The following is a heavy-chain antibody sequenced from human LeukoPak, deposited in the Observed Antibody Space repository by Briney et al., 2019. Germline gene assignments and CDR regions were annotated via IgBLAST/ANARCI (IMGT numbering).Heavy chain of an antibody. D-gene: IGHD6-13*01. V-gene: IGHV3-73*01. J-gene: IGHJ3*02. CDR1: GFTFSGSG. CDR2: IKSKANSYAT. Sequence: GGSLRLSCAASGFTFSGSGMHWVRQASGKGLEWVGRIKSKANSYATAYAASVRGRFTISRDDSKNMAYLQMNSLRAEDTAVYYCAKGDLKVGSLRRGAFDIWGQGTMVTVSS. CDR3: AKGDLKVGSLRRGAFDI.